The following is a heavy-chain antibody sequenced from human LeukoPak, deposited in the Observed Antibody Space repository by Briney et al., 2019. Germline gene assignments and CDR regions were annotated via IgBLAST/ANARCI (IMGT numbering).Heavy chain of an antibody. CDR3: ARHPGGYSGYDPKDLDY. CDR1: GGSSSSSSYY. Sequence: SETLSRTCTVSGGSSSSSSYYWGWIRQPPGKELEWIGSIYYSGSTNCNPSLRSRVTIAFETSKNQFSLKLGSVTAADTAVYYCARHPGGYSGYDPKDLDYWGQGTLVTVSS. J-gene: IGHJ4*02. D-gene: IGHD5-12*01. CDR2: IYYSGST. V-gene: IGHV4-39*01.